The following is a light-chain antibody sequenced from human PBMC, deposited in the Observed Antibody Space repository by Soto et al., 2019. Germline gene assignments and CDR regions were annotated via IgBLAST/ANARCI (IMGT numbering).Light chain of an antibody. V-gene: IGKV1-5*03. J-gene: IGKJ2*01. Sequence: DIQMTQSPSTLSASVGDRVTITCRASQSISTWLAWYQQKPGTAPKLLIHKASTLGSGVPSRFSGSRSGTEFTLTVSSLQPDDFATYYCQQYNDSFPYTFGQGTK. CDR2: KAS. CDR3: QQYNDSFPYT. CDR1: QSISTW.